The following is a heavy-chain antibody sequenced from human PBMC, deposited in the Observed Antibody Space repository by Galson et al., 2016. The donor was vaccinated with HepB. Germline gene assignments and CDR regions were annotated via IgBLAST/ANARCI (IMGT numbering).Heavy chain of an antibody. CDR3: ARYRVSISGMIIHNFYYGMDV. J-gene: IGHJ6*02. V-gene: IGHV1-18*04. D-gene: IGHD3-3*01. Sequence: SVKVSCKASGDTFTSYGFNWVRQAPGQGLEWMGWISAYNGNTNYGQKLQGRVTMTTDTSTSTAYMELTSLTSDDTAVYYCARYRVSISGMIIHNFYYGMDVWGQGTTVTVSS. CDR1: GDTFTSYG. CDR2: ISAYNGNT.